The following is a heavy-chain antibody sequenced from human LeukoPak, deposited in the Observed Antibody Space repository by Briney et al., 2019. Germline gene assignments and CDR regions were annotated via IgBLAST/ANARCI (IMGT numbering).Heavy chain of an antibody. CDR3: ARDSNREDFDY. J-gene: IGHJ4*02. CDR2: IWLDGSAT. Sequence: PGGSLRLSCAASGFIFNTYGMHWVRQAPGKGLEWVAIIWLDGSATYYGDTVKGRFTISRDNSKNILYLQMNDLRVEDTAVYYCARDSNREDFDYWGQGTLVAVSS. V-gene: IGHV3-33*01. CDR1: GFIFNTYG. D-gene: IGHD1-14*01.